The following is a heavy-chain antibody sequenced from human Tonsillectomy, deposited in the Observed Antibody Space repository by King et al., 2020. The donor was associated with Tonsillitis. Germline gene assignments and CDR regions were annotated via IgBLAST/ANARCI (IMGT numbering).Heavy chain of an antibody. J-gene: IGHJ6*02. D-gene: IGHD3-16*01. CDR2: IRNDGTYK. Sequence: VQLVESGGGVVQPGGSLRLSCAASGFSFSNDDMHWVRQAPGRGLEWVTFIRNDGTYKYYAGSVKGRFTISRDNSKNTLYLQMNSLTTEDTAVYYCAKEGGSSGLGGMDVWGQGTTVTVSS. CDR1: GFSFSNDD. V-gene: IGHV3-30*02. CDR3: AKEGGSSGLGGMDV.